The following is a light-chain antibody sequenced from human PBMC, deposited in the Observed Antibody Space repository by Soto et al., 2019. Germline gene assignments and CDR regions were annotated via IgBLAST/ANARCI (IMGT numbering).Light chain of an antibody. CDR2: NND. J-gene: IGLJ2*01. CDR1: SSNIGTYS. Sequence: QSVLTQPPSVSGTPGQGVTISCSGSSSNIGTYSVYWYQHLQGMAPKLLIYNNDHRPSGVPDRFSGSKSATSASLAISGLRAEDEADYYCAAWDDRLSGLFGGGTQLTVL. V-gene: IGLV1-47*01. CDR3: AAWDDRLSGL.